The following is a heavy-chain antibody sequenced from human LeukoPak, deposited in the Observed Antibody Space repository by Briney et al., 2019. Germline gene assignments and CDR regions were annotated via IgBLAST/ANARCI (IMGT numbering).Heavy chain of an antibody. CDR3: AKDRASPYYYYGMDV. Sequence: HPGGSLRLSCAASGFTFSSYAMSRVRQAPGKGLEWVSAISGSGGSTYYADSVKGRFTISRDNSKNTLYLQMNSLRAEDTAVYYCAKDRASPYYYYGMDVWGQGTTVTVSS. J-gene: IGHJ6*02. CDR2: ISGSGGST. D-gene: IGHD3-10*01. V-gene: IGHV3-23*01. CDR1: GFTFSSYA.